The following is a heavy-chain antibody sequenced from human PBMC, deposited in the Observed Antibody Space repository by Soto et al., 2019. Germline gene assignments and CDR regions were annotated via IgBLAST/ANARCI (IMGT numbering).Heavy chain of an antibody. CDR3: AKRYGWFDP. V-gene: IGHV3-30*18. J-gene: IGHJ5*02. D-gene: IGHD3-9*01. CDR2: ISYDGSNK. Sequence: GSLRLSCAASGFTFSSYGMHWVRQAPGKGLEWVAVISYDGSNKYYADSVKGRFTISRDNSKNTLYLQMNSLRAEDTAVYYCAKRYGWFDPWGQGTLVTVSS. CDR1: GFTFSSYG.